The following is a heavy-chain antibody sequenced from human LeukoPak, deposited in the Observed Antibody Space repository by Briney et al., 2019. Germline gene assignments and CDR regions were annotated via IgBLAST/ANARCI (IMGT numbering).Heavy chain of an antibody. V-gene: IGHV4-59*01. CDR3: ARIGGTWLTYGWFDP. CDR1: GGSISSYY. D-gene: IGHD1-14*01. Sequence: SETLSLTCTVSGGSISSYYWSWIRQPPGKGLEWIGYIYYSGGTNYNPSLKSRVTISVDTSKNQFSLKLSSVTAADTAVYYCARIGGTWLTYGWFDPWGQGTLVTVSS. CDR2: IYYSGGT. J-gene: IGHJ5*02.